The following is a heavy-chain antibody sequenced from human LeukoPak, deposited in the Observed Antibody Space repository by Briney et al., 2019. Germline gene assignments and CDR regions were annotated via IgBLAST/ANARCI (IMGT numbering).Heavy chain of an antibody. D-gene: IGHD3-10*01. V-gene: IGHV4-59*01. CDR1: GGSISSYY. J-gene: IGHJ5*02. CDR3: ARDLDAMVRGVIPPGRGFDP. CDR2: IYYSGST. Sequence: SETLSLTCTVSGGSISSYYWSWIRQPPGKGLEWIGYIYYSGSTNYNPSLKSRVTISVDTSKNQFSLKLSSVTAADTAVYYCARDLDAMVRGVIPPGRGFDPWGQGTLVTVSS.